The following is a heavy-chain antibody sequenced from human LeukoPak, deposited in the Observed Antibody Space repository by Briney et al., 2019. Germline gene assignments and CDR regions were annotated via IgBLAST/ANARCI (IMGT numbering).Heavy chain of an antibody. V-gene: IGHV4-34*01. Sequence: KPSETLSLTXAVYGGSFSGYYWSWIRQPPGKGLEWIGTIYHSGSTHYNPSLKSRVTLSVDTSKNQFSLKLRSVTAADTAVYYCASLPSNTVTHDYWGQGTLVTVSS. CDR3: ASLPSNTVTHDY. D-gene: IGHD4-11*01. CDR2: IYHSGST. J-gene: IGHJ4*02. CDR1: GGSFSGYY.